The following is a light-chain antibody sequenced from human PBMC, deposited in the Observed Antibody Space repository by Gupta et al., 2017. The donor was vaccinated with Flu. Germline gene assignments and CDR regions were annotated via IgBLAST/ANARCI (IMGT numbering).Light chain of an antibody. CDR3: HQDVRPPA. CDR1: QTVSTSY. V-gene: IGKV3-20*01. J-gene: IGKJ1*01. CDR2: GGS. Sequence: EIVLTQSPGTLSLSPGERATLSCRASQTVSTSYLAWYQQKPGQAPRRLIYGGSIRATVIPDWCSGSGSRTYFILTIRRVEPEYVALYYWHQDVRPPAFGQGTKVEIK.